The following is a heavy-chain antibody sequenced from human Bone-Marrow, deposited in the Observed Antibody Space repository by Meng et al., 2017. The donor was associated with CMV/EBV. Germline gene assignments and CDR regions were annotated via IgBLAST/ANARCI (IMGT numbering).Heavy chain of an antibody. CDR2: INHSGST. CDR3: ARGPRFGYQSHYYYYYGMDV. Sequence: GSLRLSCAVYGGSFSGYYWSWIRQPPGKGLEWIGEINHSGSTNYNPSLKSRVTISVDTSKNQFSLKLSSVTAADTAVYYCARGPRFGYQSHYYYYYGMDVWGQGTTVTFPS. V-gene: IGHV4-34*01. J-gene: IGHJ6*02. CDR1: GGSFSGYY. D-gene: IGHD3-10*01.